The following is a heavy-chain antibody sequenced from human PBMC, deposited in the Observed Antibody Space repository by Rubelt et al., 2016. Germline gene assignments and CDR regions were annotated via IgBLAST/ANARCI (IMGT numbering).Heavy chain of an antibody. D-gene: IGHD4-11*01. V-gene: IGHV1-18*01. Sequence: QVQLVQSGAEVKKPGASVKVSCKASGYTFTSYGISWVRQAPGQGLEWMGWISAYNGNTNYAQKLQGRVTLTTGTSTSTAYMELRGLRSDDTAVYYCARGARRYSMDPRNAFDIWGQGTMVTVSS. CDR2: ISAYNGNT. CDR1: GYTFTSYG. CDR3: ARGARRYSMDPRNAFDI. J-gene: IGHJ3*02.